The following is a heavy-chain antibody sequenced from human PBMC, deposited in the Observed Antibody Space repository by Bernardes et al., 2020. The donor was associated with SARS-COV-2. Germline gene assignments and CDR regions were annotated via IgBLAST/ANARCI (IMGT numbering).Heavy chain of an antibody. CDR3: ARDPPSSTAAALFDY. D-gene: IGHD6-25*01. V-gene: IGHV1-18*01. CDR2: ISVYNGNT. J-gene: IGHJ4*02. Sequence: SVKVSCKASGYTFAHYGISWVRQAPGQGLEWMGWISVYNGNTNYAQNLQGRVSMTTDTSTSTAYMELRSLRSDDTAVYYCARDPPSSTAAALFDYWGQGTLVTVSS. CDR1: GYTFAHYG.